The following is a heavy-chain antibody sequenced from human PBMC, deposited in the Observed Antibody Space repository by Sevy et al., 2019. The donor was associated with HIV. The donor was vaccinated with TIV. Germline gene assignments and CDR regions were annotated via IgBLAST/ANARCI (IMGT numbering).Heavy chain of an antibody. D-gene: IGHD3-10*02. CDR3: ARDGGYSVNFLPSGY. V-gene: IGHV3-30-3*01. J-gene: IGHJ4*02. CDR1: GFTFSSHV. Sequence: GGSLRLSCAASGFTFSSHVMHWVRQAPGKGLEWVADISYDGSSKYYADSVKGRFTISRDDSKNTLNLQMNSLRAGETAVYHCARDGGYSVNFLPSGYWGQGTLVTVSS. CDR2: ISYDGSSK.